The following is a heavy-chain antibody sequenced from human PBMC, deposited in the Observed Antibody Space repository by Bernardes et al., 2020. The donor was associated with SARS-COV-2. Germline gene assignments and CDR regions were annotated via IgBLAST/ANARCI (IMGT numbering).Heavy chain of an antibody. CDR3: TRDPGKILNTNNPYHYGMDV. J-gene: IGHJ6*02. CDR1: GFSFNTYG. Sequence: GGSLRLSCTASGFSFNTYGMNWVRQAPGKGLEWIAYISSLSGIIYYADSVKGRFTISRDNAKNSLYLQMNSVRGEDTAIYYCTRDPGKILNTNNPYHYGMDVWGQGTTVTVSS. V-gene: IGHV3-48*04. D-gene: IGHD1-1*01. CDR2: ISSLSGII.